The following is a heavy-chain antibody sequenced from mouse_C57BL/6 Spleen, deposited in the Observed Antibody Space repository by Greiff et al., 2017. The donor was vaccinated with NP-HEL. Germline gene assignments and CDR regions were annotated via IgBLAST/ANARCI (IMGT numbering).Heavy chain of an antibody. D-gene: IGHD2-1*01. CDR2: IDPSDSYT. CDR3: ARKLLLDY. J-gene: IGHJ2*01. V-gene: IGHV1-50*01. CDR1: GYTFTSYW. Sequence: VQLQQPGAELVKPGASVKLSCKASGYTFTSYWMQWVKQRPGQGLEWIGEIDPSDSYTNYNQKFKGKATLTVDTSSSTAYMQLSSLTSEDSAVYYCARKLLLDYWGQGTTLTVSS.